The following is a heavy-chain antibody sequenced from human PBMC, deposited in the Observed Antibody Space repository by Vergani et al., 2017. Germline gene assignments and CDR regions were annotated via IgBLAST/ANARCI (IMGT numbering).Heavy chain of an antibody. V-gene: IGHV3-23*01. D-gene: IGHD4-23*01. J-gene: IGHJ3*02. CDR3: AKDRAGTVVNDAFGI. CDR1: GFTFSSYA. Sequence: EVQLLESGGGLVQPGGSLRLSCAASGFTFSSYAMSWVRQAPGKGLGWVSAISGSGGRTYYADSVQGRFTIPRDNSKNKLYLQRNSLRAEDTTVYYCAKDRAGTVVNDAFGIWGQGTMVTVSS. CDR2: ISGSGGRT.